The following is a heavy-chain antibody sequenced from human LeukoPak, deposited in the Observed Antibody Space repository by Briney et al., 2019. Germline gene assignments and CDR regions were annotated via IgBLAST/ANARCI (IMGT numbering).Heavy chain of an antibody. Sequence: GESLKISCKGSGYSLTSYWIGWVRQMSGKGLEWMGIIYPGDSDSRYSPSFQGQVTISADKSISTAYLQWSSLKASDTAMYYCARSCRDGYRDFDYWGQGTLVTVSS. CDR3: ARSCRDGYRDFDY. V-gene: IGHV5-51*01. CDR1: GYSLTSYW. D-gene: IGHD5-24*01. CDR2: IYPGDSDS. J-gene: IGHJ4*02.